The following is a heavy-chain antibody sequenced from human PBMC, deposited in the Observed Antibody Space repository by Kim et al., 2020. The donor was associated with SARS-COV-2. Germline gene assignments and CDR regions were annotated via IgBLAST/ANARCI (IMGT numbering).Heavy chain of an antibody. D-gene: IGHD1-1*01. Sequence: GESLKISCKGSGYSFTSYWIGWVRQMPGKGLEWMGIIYPGDSDTRYSPSFQGQVTISADKSISTAYLQWSSLKASDTAMYYCARRTGTTAGYYYYYGMDVWGQGTTVTVSS. CDR1: GYSFTSYW. CDR3: ARRTGTTAGYYYYYGMDV. V-gene: IGHV5-51*01. CDR2: IYPGDSDT. J-gene: IGHJ6*02.